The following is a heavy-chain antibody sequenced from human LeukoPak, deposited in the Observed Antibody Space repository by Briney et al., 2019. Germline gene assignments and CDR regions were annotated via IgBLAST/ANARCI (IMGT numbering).Heavy chain of an antibody. CDR3: ARDSTEDDAFDI. J-gene: IGHJ3*02. V-gene: IGHV4-59*01. D-gene: IGHD3-3*02. CDR2: IYYSGST. CDR1: GGSISSYY. Sequence: SSETLSLTCTVSGGSISSYYWSWIRQPPGKGLEWIGYIYYSGSTNYNPSLKSRVTISVDTSKNQFSLKLSSVTAADTAVYYCARDSTEDDAFDIWGQGTMVTVSS.